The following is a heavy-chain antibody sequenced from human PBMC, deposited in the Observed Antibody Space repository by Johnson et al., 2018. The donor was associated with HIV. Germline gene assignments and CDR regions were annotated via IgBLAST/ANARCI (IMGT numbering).Heavy chain of an antibody. V-gene: IGHV3-48*01. CDR2: ISSRGSTI. D-gene: IGHD1-1*01. J-gene: IGHJ3*02. Sequence: VQLVASGGGVVQPGRSLRLSCAASGFTFSSYAMHWVRQAPGKGLEWVSYISSRGSTIYSADSVKGRFTISTDNSRNRLYIQMNRLRVEDTGVYYCSRWVNQQLNVVDAFDSWGQGTKVTVSS. CDR1: GFTFSSYA. CDR3: SRWVNQQLNVVDAFDS.